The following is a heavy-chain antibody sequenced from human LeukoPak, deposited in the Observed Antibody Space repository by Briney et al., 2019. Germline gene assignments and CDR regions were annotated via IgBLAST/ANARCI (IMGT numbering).Heavy chain of an antibody. Sequence: SQTLSLTCSVSGGSISSGPYFWSWIRQPPGKGLEWIGEINHFGSTNYNPSLKSRVTISVDTSKNQFSLKLSSVTAADTAVYYCARVRLWLGIFDGFDIWGQGTLVTVSS. D-gene: IGHD3-10*01. CDR2: INHFGST. J-gene: IGHJ3*02. CDR1: GGSISSGPYF. V-gene: IGHV4-34*01. CDR3: ARVRLWLGIFDGFDI.